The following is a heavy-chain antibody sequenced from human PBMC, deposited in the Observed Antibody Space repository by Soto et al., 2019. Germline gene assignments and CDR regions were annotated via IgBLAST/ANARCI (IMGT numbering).Heavy chain of an antibody. D-gene: IGHD6-6*01. CDR1: GGSVSSGSYY. Sequence: SETLSLTCTVSGGSVSSGSYYWSWIRQPPGKGLEWIGYIYYSGSTNYNPSLKSRVTISVDTSKNQFSLKLSSVTAADTAVYYCARDMFISSSANDAFDIWGQGTMVTVSS. V-gene: IGHV4-61*01. CDR3: ARDMFISSSANDAFDI. CDR2: IYYSGST. J-gene: IGHJ3*02.